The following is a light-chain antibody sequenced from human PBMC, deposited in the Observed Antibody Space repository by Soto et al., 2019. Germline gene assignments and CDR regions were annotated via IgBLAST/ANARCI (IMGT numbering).Light chain of an antibody. CDR1: SSDIGGYDY. CDR3: GLFTSSATWV. Sequence: QSVLTQPPSASGSPGQSVTISCTGTSSDIGGYDYVSWYQQHPGNAPRLMIYEVTKRPSGVPDRFSGSKSGNTASLTVSGLQAEDEADYYCGLFTSSATWVFGGGTKVTVL. V-gene: IGLV2-8*01. CDR2: EVT. J-gene: IGLJ3*02.